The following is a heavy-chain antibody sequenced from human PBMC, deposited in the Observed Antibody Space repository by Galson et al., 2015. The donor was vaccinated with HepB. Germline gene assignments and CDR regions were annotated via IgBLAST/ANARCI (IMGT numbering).Heavy chain of an antibody. CDR1: GGTFSSYA. CDR3: ARVGKDIVVVPAANGDY. Sequence: SVKVSCKASGGTFSSYAISWVRQAPGQGLEWMGRIIPILGIANYAQKFQGRVTITADKSTSTAYMELSSLRSEDTAVYYCARVGKDIVVVPAANGDYWGQGTLVTVSS. D-gene: IGHD2-2*01. CDR2: IIPILGIA. V-gene: IGHV1-69*04. J-gene: IGHJ4*02.